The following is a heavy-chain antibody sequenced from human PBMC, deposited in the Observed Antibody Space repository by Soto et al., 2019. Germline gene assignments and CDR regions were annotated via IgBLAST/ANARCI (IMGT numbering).Heavy chain of an antibody. CDR1: GGSISSGDYY. D-gene: IGHD2-2*01. J-gene: IGHJ4*02. Sequence: SETLSLTCTVSGGSISSGDYYWSWIRQPPGKGLEWIGYIYYSGSTYYNPSLKSRVTISVDTSKNQFSLKLSSVTAADTAVYYCARGGREGIVVVPAASYFDYWGQGTLVTVSS. CDR2: IYYSGST. V-gene: IGHV4-30-4*01. CDR3: ARGGREGIVVVPAASYFDY.